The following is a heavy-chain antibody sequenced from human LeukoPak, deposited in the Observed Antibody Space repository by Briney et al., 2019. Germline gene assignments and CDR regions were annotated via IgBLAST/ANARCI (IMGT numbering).Heavy chain of an antibody. Sequence: GGSLRLSCAASGFTFSDYYMSWIRQAPGKGLEWVSYISSSGSTIYYADSVKGRFTISRDNAKNSLYLQMSSLRSEDTAVYYCARDLIGAVVVRTLFDYWGQGTLVTVSS. J-gene: IGHJ4*02. CDR3: ARDLIGAVVVRTLFDY. D-gene: IGHD3-22*01. CDR2: ISSSGSTI. CDR1: GFTFSDYY. V-gene: IGHV3-11*01.